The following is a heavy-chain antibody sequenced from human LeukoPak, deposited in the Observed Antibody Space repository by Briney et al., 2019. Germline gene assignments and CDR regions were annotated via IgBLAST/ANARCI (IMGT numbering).Heavy chain of an antibody. D-gene: IGHD2-21*01. V-gene: IGHV1-2*02. Sequence: ASVKVSCKTSGYSFTDYYMHWVRQAPGQGLEWMGWINPRSGGTSSAQKFQGRVTMTRDTSITTVYMEVSWLTSDDTAIYYCARADRLDGGPYLIGPWGQGTLVTVSS. CDR2: INPRSGGT. J-gene: IGHJ5*02. CDR1: GYSFTDYY. CDR3: ARADRLDGGPYLIGP.